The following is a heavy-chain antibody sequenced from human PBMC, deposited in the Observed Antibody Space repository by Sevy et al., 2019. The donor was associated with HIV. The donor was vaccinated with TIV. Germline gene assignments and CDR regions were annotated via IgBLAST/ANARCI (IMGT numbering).Heavy chain of an antibody. CDR3: ARNIAAAATTRVWFDP. J-gene: IGHJ5*02. CDR1: GGTFSSYA. V-gene: IGHV1-69*13. CDR2: IIPIFGTA. Sequence: ASVKVSCKASGGTFSSYAISWVRQAPGQGLEWMGGIIPIFGTANYAQKFQGRVTITADESTSTAYMELGSLRSEDTAGYYWARNIAAAATTRVWFDPWGQGTLVTVSS. D-gene: IGHD6-13*01.